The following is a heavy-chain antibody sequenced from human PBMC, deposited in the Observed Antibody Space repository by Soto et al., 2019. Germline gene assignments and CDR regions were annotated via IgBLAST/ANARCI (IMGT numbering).Heavy chain of an antibody. V-gene: IGHV1-69*06. CDR1: GGTFSSYA. D-gene: IGHD5-18*01. Sequence: SVKVSCKASGGTFSSYAISWVRQAPGQGLEWMGGIIPIFGTANYAQKFQGRVTITADKSTSTAYMELSSLRSEDTAVYYCARGKRGYSYPNWFDPWGQGTLVTVSS. CDR2: IIPIFGTA. J-gene: IGHJ5*02. CDR3: ARGKRGYSYPNWFDP.